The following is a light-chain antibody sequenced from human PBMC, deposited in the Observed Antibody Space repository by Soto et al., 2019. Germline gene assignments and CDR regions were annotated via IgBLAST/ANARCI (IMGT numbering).Light chain of an antibody. CDR3: QQSYSTTWT. J-gene: IGKJ1*01. CDR2: AAS. CDR1: QGISTY. V-gene: IGKV1-39*01. Sequence: DIQMTQSPSSLSASVGDRATITCRASQGISTYLNWYQQKPGKAPKLLIYAASSLQSGVPSRFSGSGSETDFTLTISSLQPEDFAIYSCQQSYSTTWTFGQGTKVDIK.